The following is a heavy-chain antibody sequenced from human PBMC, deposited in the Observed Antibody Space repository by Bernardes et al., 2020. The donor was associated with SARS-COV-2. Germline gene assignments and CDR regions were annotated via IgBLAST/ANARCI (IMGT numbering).Heavy chain of an antibody. J-gene: IGHJ3*01. CDR2: ISSRSSTI. CDR1: GFTFSTYS. V-gene: IGHV3-48*01. CDR3: ASSEWFGNAFDL. Sequence: GGSLRLSCAASGFTFSTYSMNWVRKAPGKGLEWVSYISSRSSTIYYADSMKGRFTISRDNAKNSLYLQMNSLRAEDTAVYYCASSEWFGNAFDLWGQGTMVTVSS. D-gene: IGHD3-10*01.